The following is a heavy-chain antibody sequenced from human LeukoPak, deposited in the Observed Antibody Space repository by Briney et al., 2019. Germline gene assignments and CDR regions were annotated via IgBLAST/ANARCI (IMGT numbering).Heavy chain of an antibody. D-gene: IGHD3-10*01. V-gene: IGHV1-18*01. CDR3: AVTSGFGELPDSSDY. J-gene: IGHJ4*02. CDR1: GYTFTSYG. CDR2: ISAYNGNT. Sequence: ASVKVSCKASGYTFTSYGISWVRQAPGQGLEWMGWISAYNGNTNYAQKLQGRVTMTTDTSTSTAYMELRSLRSDDTAVYYCAVTSGFGELPDSSDYWSQGTLVTVSS.